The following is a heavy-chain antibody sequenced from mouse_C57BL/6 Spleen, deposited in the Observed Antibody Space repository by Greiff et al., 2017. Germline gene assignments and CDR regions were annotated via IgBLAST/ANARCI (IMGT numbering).Heavy chain of an antibody. J-gene: IGHJ4*01. V-gene: IGHV3-6*01. CDR3: ARDGDSSGVHYAMDY. CDR1: GYSITSGYY. Sequence: VQVVESGPGLVKPSQSLSLTCSDTGYSITSGYYWNWIRQFPGNKLEWMGYISYDGSNNYNPSLKNRISITRDPSKNQFFLKLNSVTTEDTATYYCARDGDSSGVHYAMDYWGQGTSVTVSS. D-gene: IGHD3-2*02. CDR2: ISYDGSN.